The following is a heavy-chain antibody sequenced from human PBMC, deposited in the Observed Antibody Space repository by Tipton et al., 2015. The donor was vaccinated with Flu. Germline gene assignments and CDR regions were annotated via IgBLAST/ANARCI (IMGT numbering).Heavy chain of an antibody. D-gene: IGHD3-10*01. CDR2: VYDDGRT. CDR1: GFTVSTSY. Sequence: SLRLSCAVSGFTVSTSYMSWVRQPPGKGLEWVSIVYDDGRTYYADSVEGRFAISRDNSKNILYLQMNSLRAEDTAVYYCAKDLRVRGVRPDYWGQGTLVTVSS. CDR3: AKDLRVRGVRPDY. J-gene: IGHJ4*02. V-gene: IGHV3-53*01.